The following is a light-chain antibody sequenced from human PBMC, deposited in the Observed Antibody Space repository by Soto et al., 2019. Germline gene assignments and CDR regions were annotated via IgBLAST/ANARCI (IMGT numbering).Light chain of an antibody. Sequence: DNQMTQSPSSLSASVGDRVTITCRTSQSIRNDLGWYQQKPGKAPKRLMYGASALQSGVPSRFSGSGSGTEFTLTISSLQPEDFATYYCLHQNSYLALSFGGGTRVEIK. J-gene: IGKJ4*01. V-gene: IGKV1-17*01. CDR2: GAS. CDR3: LHQNSYLALS. CDR1: QSIRND.